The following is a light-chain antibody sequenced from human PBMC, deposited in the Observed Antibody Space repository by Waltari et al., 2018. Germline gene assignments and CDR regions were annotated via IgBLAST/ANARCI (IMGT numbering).Light chain of an antibody. CDR3: QKRSNWPWT. J-gene: IGKJ1*01. V-gene: IGKV3-11*01. CDR1: QSVNNY. Sequence: EIVLTQSPATLSLSPVERATLSCRASQSVNNYLAWFQQKPGQAPRLLIYDTPNRATGIPARFSGSGSGTDFTLTISSLEPEDFVVYYCQKRSNWPWTFGQGTKVEIK. CDR2: DTP.